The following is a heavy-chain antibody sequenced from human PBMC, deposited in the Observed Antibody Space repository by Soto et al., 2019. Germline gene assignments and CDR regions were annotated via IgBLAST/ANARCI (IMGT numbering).Heavy chain of an antibody. Sequence: ASVKVSCKASGYTFTGYYMHWVRQAPGQGLEWMGWINPNSGGTNYAQKFQGRVTMTRDTSISTAYMELSRLRSDDTAVYYCATGLLLGGLFYYYGMDVWGQGTTVTVSS. CDR1: GYTFTGYY. CDR2: INPNSGGT. D-gene: IGHD3-10*02. CDR3: ATGLLLGGLFYYYGMDV. V-gene: IGHV1-2*02. J-gene: IGHJ6*02.